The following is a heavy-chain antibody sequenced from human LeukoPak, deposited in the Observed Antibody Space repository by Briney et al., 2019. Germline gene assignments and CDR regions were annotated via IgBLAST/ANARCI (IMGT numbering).Heavy chain of an antibody. CDR1: GFAFSSYW. J-gene: IGHJ4*02. V-gene: IGHV3-7*01. D-gene: IGHD4-11*01. CDR3: ANQAYSQFDY. Sequence: GGSLRLSRVASGFAFSSYWMSWVRQAPGRGLELVANISPDGSGKYCVDSVKGRFAISRDNAKRSLYLQMNSLRAEDTAVYYCANQAYSQFDYWGQGTLVTVSS. CDR2: ISPDGSGK.